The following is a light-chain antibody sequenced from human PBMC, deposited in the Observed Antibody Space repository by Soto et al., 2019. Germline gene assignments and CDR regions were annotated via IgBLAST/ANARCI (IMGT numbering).Light chain of an antibody. J-gene: IGKJ4*01. V-gene: IGKV1-6*02. CDR1: QGIRND. CDR2: AAS. CDR3: LQDYSFPRT. Sequence: AIPVTQSPYSLSASVGDRVTITCRASQGIRNDLSWYQQKPGKAPKLLIYAASSLQSGVPSRFSGSGSGTDFTLTISSLQPEDFATYYCLQDYSFPRTFGGGTKVDIK.